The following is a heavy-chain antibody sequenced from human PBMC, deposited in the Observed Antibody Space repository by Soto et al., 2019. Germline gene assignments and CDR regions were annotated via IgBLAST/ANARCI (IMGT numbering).Heavy chain of an antibody. V-gene: IGHV3-23*01. J-gene: IGHJ4*02. CDR1: GINFRRHG. Sequence: GGSLRLSCTPSGINFRRHGVAWVRQTPGKGLEWLSTINDDGANTHYADSVQGRFTISRDNSRDIVFLQMNSLRADDTATYICARDAGSGIRETGEFFDSWGQGTLVTVSS. D-gene: IGHD5-18*01. CDR2: INDDGANT. CDR3: ARDAGSGIRETGEFFDS.